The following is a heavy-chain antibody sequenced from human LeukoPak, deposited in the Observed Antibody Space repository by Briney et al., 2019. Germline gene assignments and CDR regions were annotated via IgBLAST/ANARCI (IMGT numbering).Heavy chain of an antibody. Sequence: GESLKISCKGSGYQFTNYWIGWVGQMPGKGLEWRGLINPSESVARYSPSFQGHVTMSVDTSISTAYLQWSSLNASDTAMYYCARLPTRLLWFLQLWRGDYFDYWGQGTLVTVSS. J-gene: IGHJ4*02. CDR2: INPSESVA. CDR3: ARLPTRLLWFLQLWRGDYFDY. CDR1: GYQFTNYW. D-gene: IGHD3-10*01. V-gene: IGHV5-51*01.